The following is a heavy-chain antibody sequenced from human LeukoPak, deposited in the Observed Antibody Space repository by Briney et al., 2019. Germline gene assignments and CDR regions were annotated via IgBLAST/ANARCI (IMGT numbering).Heavy chain of an antibody. CDR3: ARLGYWSSTSCHGGYYYGMDV. CDR1: GGSFSGYY. Sequence: SETLSLTCAVYGGSFSGYYWSWIRQPPGKGLEWIGEINHSGSTNYNPSLKSRVTISVDTSKNQFSLKLSSVTAADTAVYYCARLGYWSSTSCHGGYYYGMDVWGKGTTVTVSS. CDR2: INHSGST. J-gene: IGHJ6*04. D-gene: IGHD2-2*01. V-gene: IGHV4-34*01.